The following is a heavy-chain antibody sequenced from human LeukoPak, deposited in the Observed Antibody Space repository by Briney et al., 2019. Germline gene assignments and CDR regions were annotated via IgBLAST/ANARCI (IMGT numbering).Heavy chain of an antibody. CDR1: GYTFTSYY. CDR3: ARAPPPEIDMDV. J-gene: IGHJ6*03. CDR2: INPSGGST. V-gene: IGHV1-46*01. D-gene: IGHD5-24*01. Sequence: ASVKVSCKASGYTFTSYYMHWVRQAPGQGLEWMGIINPSGGSTSYAQKFQGRVTMTRDTSTSTVYMELSSLGSEDTAVYYCARAPPPEIDMDVWGKGTTVTVSS.